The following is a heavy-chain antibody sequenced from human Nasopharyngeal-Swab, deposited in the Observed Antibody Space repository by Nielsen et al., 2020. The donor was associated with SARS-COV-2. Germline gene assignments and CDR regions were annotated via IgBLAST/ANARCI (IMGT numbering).Heavy chain of an antibody. CDR3: AKDASRITIFGVVSHFDY. J-gene: IGHJ4*02. CDR1: GGTVSNYA. D-gene: IGHD3-3*01. Sequence: SVKVSCKASGGTVSNYAISWVRQAPGQGLEWMGGIIPILGIANYAQKFQGRVTITADKSTSTAYMELSSLRSEDTAVYYCAKDASRITIFGVVSHFDYWGQGTLVTVSS. V-gene: IGHV1-69*10. CDR2: IIPILGIA.